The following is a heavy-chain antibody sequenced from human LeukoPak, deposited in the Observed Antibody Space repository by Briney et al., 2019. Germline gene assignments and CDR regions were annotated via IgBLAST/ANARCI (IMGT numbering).Heavy chain of an antibody. CDR2: ISASNGNT. J-gene: IGHJ4*02. D-gene: IGHD5-12*01. Sequence: GASVKVSCKASGYTFTNFGISWVRQVPGQGLEWMGWISASNGNTKSVQKFQGRVTMTTDTSTTTAYMELRRLRSDDTAAYFCARDPGELIVPTTFDYWGQGTLVTVSS. CDR3: ARDPGELIVPTTFDY. V-gene: IGHV1-18*01. CDR1: GYTFTNFG.